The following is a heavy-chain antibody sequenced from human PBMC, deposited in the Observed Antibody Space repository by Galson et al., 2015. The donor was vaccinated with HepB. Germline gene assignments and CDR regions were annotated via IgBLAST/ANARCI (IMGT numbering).Heavy chain of an antibody. CDR2: ISGSGGST. CDR1: GFTFSSYA. CDR3: AKKGSSSWYNPERYFDY. V-gene: IGHV3-23*01. J-gene: IGHJ4*02. Sequence: SLRLSCAASGFTFSSYAMSWVRQAPGKGLEWVSAISGSGGSTYYADSVKGRFTISRDNSKNTLYLQMNNLRAEDTAVYYCAKKGSSSWYNPERYFDYWGQGTLVTVSS. D-gene: IGHD6-13*01.